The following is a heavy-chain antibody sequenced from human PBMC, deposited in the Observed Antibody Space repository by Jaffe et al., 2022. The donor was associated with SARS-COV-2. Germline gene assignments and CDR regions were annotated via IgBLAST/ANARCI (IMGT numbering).Heavy chain of an antibody. CDR1: GGTFSSYA. CDR3: ARSSVFDVDTAMVIGYFDY. Sequence: QVQLVQSGAEVKKPGSSVKVSCKASGGTFSSYAISWVRQAPGQGLEWMGGIIPIFGTANYAQKFQGRVTITADESTSTAYMELSSLRSEDTAVYYCARSSVFDVDTAMVIGYFDYWGQGTLVTVSS. J-gene: IGHJ4*02. D-gene: IGHD5-18*01. CDR2: IIPIFGTA. V-gene: IGHV1-69*01.